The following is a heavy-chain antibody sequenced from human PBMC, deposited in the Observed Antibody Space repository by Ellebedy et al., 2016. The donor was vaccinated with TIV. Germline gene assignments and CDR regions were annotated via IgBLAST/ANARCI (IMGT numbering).Heavy chain of an antibody. J-gene: IGHJ4*02. CDR3: ARDQWLGRAYYFDS. Sequence: GGSPRLSCAASGFTFSNYWMSWVRQAPGKGLEWVANIKQDGSEKYYVDSVKGRFSISRDNAKNSLYVQMNSLRDEDTAVYYCARDQWLGRAYYFDSWGQGTLLTVSS. D-gene: IGHD6-19*01. V-gene: IGHV3-7*01. CDR1: GFTFSNYW. CDR2: IKQDGSEK.